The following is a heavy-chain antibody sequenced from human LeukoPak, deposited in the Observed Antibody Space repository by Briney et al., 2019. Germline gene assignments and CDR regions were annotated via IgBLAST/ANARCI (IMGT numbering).Heavy chain of an antibody. CDR3: ARESDTAMDFDY. D-gene: IGHD5-18*01. V-gene: IGHV4-59*01. J-gene: IGHJ4*02. CDR1: GGSISSYY. CDR2: IYYSGST. Sequence: SETLSLTCTVSGGSISSYYWSWIRQPPGKGLEWIGYIYYSGSTNYNPSLKSRVTRSVDTSKNQFSLKLSSVTAADTAVYYCARESDTAMDFDYWGQGTLVTVSS.